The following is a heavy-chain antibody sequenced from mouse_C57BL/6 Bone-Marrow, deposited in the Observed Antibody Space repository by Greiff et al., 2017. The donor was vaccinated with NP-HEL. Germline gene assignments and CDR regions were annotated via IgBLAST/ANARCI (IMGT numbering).Heavy chain of an antibody. V-gene: IGHV3-8*01. J-gene: IGHJ2*01. D-gene: IGHD1-1*01. CDR2: ISYSGST. CDR3: ARYGYGSSYVGYYFDY. CDR1: GYSITSDY. Sequence: VQLQQSGPGLAKPSQTLSLPCSVTGYSITSDYWNWIRKFPGNKLEYMGYISYSGSTYYNPSLKSRISITRDTSKNQYYLQLNSVTTEDTATYYCARYGYGSSYVGYYFDYWGQGSTLTVSS.